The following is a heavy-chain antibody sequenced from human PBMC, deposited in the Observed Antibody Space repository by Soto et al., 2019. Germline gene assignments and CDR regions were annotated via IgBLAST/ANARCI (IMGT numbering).Heavy chain of an antibody. J-gene: IGHJ6*02. V-gene: IGHV1-69*06. D-gene: IGHD2-15*01. Sequence: VKVSCKASGGTFSSYAISWVRQAPGQGLEWMGGIIPIFGTANYAQKFQGRVTITADKSTSTAYMELSSLRSEDTAVYYCARDHHYCSGGSCYLGTIYYYYYYGMDVWGQGTTVTVSS. CDR2: IIPIFGTA. CDR1: GGTFSSYA. CDR3: ARDHHYCSGGSCYLGTIYYYYYYGMDV.